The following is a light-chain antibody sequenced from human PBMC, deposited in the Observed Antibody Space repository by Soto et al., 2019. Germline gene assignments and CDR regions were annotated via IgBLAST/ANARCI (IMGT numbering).Light chain of an antibody. Sequence: AIQMTQSPSSLSASVGDRVTISCRASQGIGNALGWYQQKPGKPPKVLIYSASTLHSGVPSRFTGSGSETDFTPTIRSLQPEDFATYYCQHGYVAPYSFGQGTKVDI. J-gene: IGKJ2*03. CDR2: SAS. V-gene: IGKV1-6*01. CDR1: QGIGNA. CDR3: QHGYVAPYS.